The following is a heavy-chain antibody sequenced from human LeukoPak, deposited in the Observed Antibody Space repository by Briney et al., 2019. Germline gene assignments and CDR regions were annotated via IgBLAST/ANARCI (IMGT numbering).Heavy chain of an antibody. CDR3: PGGYRLGATINY. Sequence: HPGGSLRLSCAASGFSFNNYGMDWVRHAPGKGLVWVLRINIDGSYINYADSVKGRFTISRDTAKNTLYLQMNSLRAEDTAVYYCPGGYRLGATINYWGQGTLVTVSS. D-gene: IGHD1-26*01. J-gene: IGHJ4*02. CDR1: GFSFNNYG. CDR2: INIDGSYI. V-gene: IGHV3-74*01.